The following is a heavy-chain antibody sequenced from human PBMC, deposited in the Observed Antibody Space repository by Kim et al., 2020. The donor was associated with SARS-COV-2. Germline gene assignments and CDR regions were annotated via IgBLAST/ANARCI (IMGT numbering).Heavy chain of an antibody. CDR3: ARKGWSGSWFDS. J-gene: IGHJ5*01. D-gene: IGHD6-25*01. Sequence: GGSLRLSCAASGFTFSDYWMSWVRQAPGKGLEWVANIKQDGSEKYYVDSVKGRFAVSRDNARNSVSLQMNSLRAEDTAVYYCARKGWSGSWFDSWGQGTLVTVSS. CDR1: GFTFSDYW. CDR2: IKQDGSEK. V-gene: IGHV3-7*03.